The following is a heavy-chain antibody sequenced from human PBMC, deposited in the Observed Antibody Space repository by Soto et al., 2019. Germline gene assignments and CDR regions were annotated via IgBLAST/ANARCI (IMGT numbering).Heavy chain of an antibody. D-gene: IGHD2-21*02. CDR2: IIPIFGTA. Sequence: QVQLVQSGAEVKKPGSSVKVSCKASGGTFSSYAISWVRQAPGQGLEWMGGIIPIFGTANYAQKFQGRVTXXAXEXRSTAYMELSSLRSEDRAEYYCARDKYGGNSENFQHWGQGTLVTVSS. CDR1: GGTFSSYA. J-gene: IGHJ1*01. CDR3: ARDKYGGNSENFQH. V-gene: IGHV1-69*12.